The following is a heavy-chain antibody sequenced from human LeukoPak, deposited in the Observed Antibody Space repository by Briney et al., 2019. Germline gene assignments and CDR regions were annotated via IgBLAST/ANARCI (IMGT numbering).Heavy chain of an antibody. J-gene: IGHJ3*02. Sequence: PGGSLRLSCAASGFTFSDHYVGWVRQAPGKGLEWVGRTRNKANSYTTESAASVKGRFTISRDDSKNSLYLQMNSLKTEDTAVYYCARGGSFGAFDIWGQGTMVTVSS. CDR1: GFTFSDHY. CDR2: TRNKANSYTT. V-gene: IGHV3-72*01. CDR3: ARGGSFGAFDI. D-gene: IGHD1-26*01.